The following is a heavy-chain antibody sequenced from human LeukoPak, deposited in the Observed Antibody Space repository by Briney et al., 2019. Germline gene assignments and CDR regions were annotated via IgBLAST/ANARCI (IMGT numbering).Heavy chain of an antibody. CDR2: ISPRGEIT. V-gene: IGHV3-23*01. CDR1: GFTFSTYG. CDR3: ARNYGEDVGAFDI. Sequence: GSLRLSCAASGFTFSTYGMNWVRQAPGKGLEWVSGISPRGEITYYIDSVKGRFTISRDNSKHTVSLQMNSLRAEDTAVYYCARNYGEDVGAFDIWGQGTMVTVSS. D-gene: IGHD4-17*01. J-gene: IGHJ3*02.